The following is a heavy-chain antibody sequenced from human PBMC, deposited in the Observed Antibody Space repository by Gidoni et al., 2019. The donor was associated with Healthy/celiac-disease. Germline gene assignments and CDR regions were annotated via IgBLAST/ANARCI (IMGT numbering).Heavy chain of an antibody. J-gene: IGHJ4*02. V-gene: IGHV1-8*01. Sequence: QVQLVQSGAEVKKPGASVKVSCKASGYTFTSYDVNWVRQATGQGLEWMGWMNPNIGNTGYAQKFQDKFTMTRNTSISTAYMELSSLRSEDTAVYYCASPILYYYDSSGFGYWGQVTLVTVSS. D-gene: IGHD3-22*01. CDR3: ASPILYYYDSSGFGY. CDR1: GYTFTSYD. CDR2: MNPNIGNT.